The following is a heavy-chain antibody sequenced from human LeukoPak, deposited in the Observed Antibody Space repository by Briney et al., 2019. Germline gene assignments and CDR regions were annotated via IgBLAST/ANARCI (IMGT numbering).Heavy chain of an antibody. J-gene: IGHJ4*02. CDR3: ARGLLFDY. CDR1: GGSISSGGYS. V-gene: IGHV4-30-2*01. Sequence: PSETLSLTCAVSGGSISSGGYSWSWIRQPPGKGLEWIGYIYHSGSTYYNPSLKSRVTISVDRSKNQFSPKLSSVTAADTAVYYCARGLLFDYWGQGTLVTVSS. CDR2: IYHSGST.